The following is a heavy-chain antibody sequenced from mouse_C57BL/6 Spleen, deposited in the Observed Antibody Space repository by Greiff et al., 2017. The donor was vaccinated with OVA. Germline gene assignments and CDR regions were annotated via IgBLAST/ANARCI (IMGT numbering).Heavy chain of an antibody. D-gene: IGHD3-1*01. CDR2: IRLKSDNYAT. Sequence: EVKVVESGGGLVQPGGSMKLSCVASGFTFSNYWMNWVRQSPEKGLEWVAQIRLKSDNYATHYAESVKGRFTISRDDSKSSVYLQMNNLRAEDTGIYYCTGSGRVAYWGQGTLVTVSA. CDR3: TGSGRVAY. V-gene: IGHV6-3*01. J-gene: IGHJ3*01. CDR1: GFTFSNYW.